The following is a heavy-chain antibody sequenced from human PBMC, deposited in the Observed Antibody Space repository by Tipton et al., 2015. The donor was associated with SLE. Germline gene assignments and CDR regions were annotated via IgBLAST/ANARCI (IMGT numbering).Heavy chain of an antibody. CDR3: ARGEGYYGSGSYQGWFDP. Sequence: TLSLTCAVYGGSFGGYYWTWIRQPPGKGLEWIGELNHSGSTNYNPSLKSRVTISVDTSKNQFSLKLDSVTAADTAVYYCARGEGYYGSGSYQGWFDPWGQGTLVTVSS. CDR1: GGSFGGYY. J-gene: IGHJ5*02. D-gene: IGHD3-10*01. CDR2: LNHSGST. V-gene: IGHV4-34*01.